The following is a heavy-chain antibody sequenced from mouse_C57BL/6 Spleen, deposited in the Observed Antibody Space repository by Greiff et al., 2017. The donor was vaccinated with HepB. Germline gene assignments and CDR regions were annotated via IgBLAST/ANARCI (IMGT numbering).Heavy chain of an antibody. D-gene: IGHD1-1*01. Sequence: QVQLQQPGAELVKPGASVKMSCKASGYTFTSYWITWVKQRPGQGLEWIGDIYPGSGSTNYNEKFKSKATLTVDTSSSTAYMQLSSLTSEDSAVYYCAREGSTVVAVDYWGQGTTLTVSS. CDR1: GYTFTSYW. CDR2: IYPGSGST. J-gene: IGHJ2*01. CDR3: AREGSTVVAVDY. V-gene: IGHV1-55*01.